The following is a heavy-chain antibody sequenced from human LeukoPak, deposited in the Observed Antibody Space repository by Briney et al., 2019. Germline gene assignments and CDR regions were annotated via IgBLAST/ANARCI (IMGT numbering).Heavy chain of an antibody. CDR3: ARGSWGSGYNWFDP. J-gene: IGHJ5*02. Sequence: GASVEVSCKASGYTFTNYDINWVRQATGQGLEGMGWMNPNSGNTGYAQKFQGRVTMTRNTSISTAYMELSSLRSEDTAVYYCARGSWGSGYNWFDPWGQGTLVTVSS. CDR1: GYTFTNYD. D-gene: IGHD3-3*01. CDR2: MNPNSGNT. V-gene: IGHV1-8*01.